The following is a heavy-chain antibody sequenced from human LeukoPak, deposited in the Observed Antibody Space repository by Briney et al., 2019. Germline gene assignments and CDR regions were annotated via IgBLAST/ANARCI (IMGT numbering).Heavy chain of an antibody. CDR1: GGSISSYY. V-gene: IGHV4-59*01. D-gene: IGHD3-16*01. J-gene: IGHJ4*02. Sequence: SETLSLTCTVSGGSISSYYWSWIRQPPGKGLEWIGYIYYSGSTNYNPSLKSRVTISVDTSKNQFSLKLSSVTAADTAVYYCAGGGGGVKPPVYYFDYWGQGTLVTVSS. CDR2: IYYSGST. CDR3: AGGGGGVKPPVYYFDY.